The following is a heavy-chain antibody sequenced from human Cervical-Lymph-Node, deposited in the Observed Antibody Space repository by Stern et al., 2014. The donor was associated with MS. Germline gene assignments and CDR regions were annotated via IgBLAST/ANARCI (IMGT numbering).Heavy chain of an antibody. CDR1: GFSLGTSGVA. CDR2: IFLDGDD. CDR3: AHMVGGWIQLWLNGAFDM. V-gene: IGHV2-5*02. Sequence: QITLKESGPTLVKPTQTLTLTCSFSGFSLGTSGVAVGWVRQPPGKALEWLGIIFLDGDDRYSPSLKSRLTITKDTSKNQVVLIMTNMDPVDTGTYYCAHMVGGWIQLWLNGAFDMWGQGTTVTVSS. D-gene: IGHD5-24*01. J-gene: IGHJ3*02.